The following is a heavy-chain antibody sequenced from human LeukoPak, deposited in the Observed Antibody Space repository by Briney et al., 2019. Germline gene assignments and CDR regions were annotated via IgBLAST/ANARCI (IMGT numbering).Heavy chain of an antibody. Sequence: SETLSLTCDVSGGSISTGNYWWGWLRQPPGKGLEWIGIIFHTGKTHDNPSLRGRVSMSVDTSKNQFSLRLSAVTAADTAVYYCARQMGVGVWALDYWGQGALVTVSS. CDR2: IFHTGKT. CDR1: GGSISTGNYW. D-gene: IGHD3-16*01. CDR3: ARQMGVGVWALDY. V-gene: IGHV4-39*01. J-gene: IGHJ4*02.